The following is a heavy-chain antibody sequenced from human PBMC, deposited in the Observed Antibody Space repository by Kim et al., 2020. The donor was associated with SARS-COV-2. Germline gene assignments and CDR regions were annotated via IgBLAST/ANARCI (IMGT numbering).Heavy chain of an antibody. J-gene: IGHJ4*02. Sequence: YADSVKGRFTISRDNSKNTLYLQMNSLRAEDTAVYYCARGVVITSYYFDYWGQGTLVTVSS. CDR3: ARGVVITSYYFDY. V-gene: IGHV3-66*01. D-gene: IGHD3-22*01.